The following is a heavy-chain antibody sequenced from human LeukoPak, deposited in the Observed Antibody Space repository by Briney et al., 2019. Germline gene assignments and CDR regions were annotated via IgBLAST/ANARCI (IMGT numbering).Heavy chain of an antibody. J-gene: IGHJ4*02. D-gene: IGHD1-1*01. V-gene: IGHV3-30-3*01. CDR1: GFTFSSYA. Sequence: PGGSLRLPCAASGFTFSSYAMHWVRQAPGKGLEWVAVISYDGSNKYYADSVKGRFTISRDNSKNTLSLQMSSLRAEDTAVYYCAKAETMTQRGYFDYWGQGTLVTVSS. CDR3: AKAETMTQRGYFDY. CDR2: ISYDGSNK.